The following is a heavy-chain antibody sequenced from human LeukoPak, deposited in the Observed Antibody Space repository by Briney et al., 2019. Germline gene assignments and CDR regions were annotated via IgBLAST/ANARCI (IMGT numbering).Heavy chain of an antibody. CDR3: AKDDAWLQFGD. D-gene: IGHD5-24*01. CDR1: GFTFSSYS. Sequence: GGSLRLSCAASGFTFSSYSMQWVRQTPGKGLEWVGIMSNSGENTFYGEAVKGRFTISRDNSKGTVYLQMNSLRPEDTAVYYCAKDDAWLQFGDWGRGTLVTVSS. CDR2: MSNSGENT. V-gene: IGHV3-33*05. J-gene: IGHJ4*02.